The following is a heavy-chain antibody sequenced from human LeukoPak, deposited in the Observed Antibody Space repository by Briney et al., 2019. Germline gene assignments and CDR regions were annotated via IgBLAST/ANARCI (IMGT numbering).Heavy chain of an antibody. CDR1: GFTFNTYG. CDR2: IYSGGST. CDR3: ARDSGYYDSSGPY. J-gene: IGHJ3*01. D-gene: IGHD3-22*01. V-gene: IGHV3-66*01. Sequence: GGSLRLSCAASGFTFNTYGMSWVRQAPGKGLEWVSVIYSGGSTYYADSVKGRFTISRDNSKNTLYLQMNSLRAEDTAVYYCARDSGYYDSSGPYWGQGTMVTVSS.